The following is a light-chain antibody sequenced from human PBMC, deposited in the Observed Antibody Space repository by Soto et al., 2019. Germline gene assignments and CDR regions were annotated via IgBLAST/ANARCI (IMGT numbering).Light chain of an antibody. CDR1: QGLRNN. V-gene: IGKV3-15*01. J-gene: IGKJ5*01. Sequence: GMTQSPATLSLSPGEGATLSCRASQGLRNNLAWYQQKPGQTPRLLIYGDSTRATGIPARFSGSGSGTEFTLTISSLQSEDSAVYYCQQYDDWPLITFGQGTRLEIK. CDR3: QQYDDWPLIT. CDR2: GDS.